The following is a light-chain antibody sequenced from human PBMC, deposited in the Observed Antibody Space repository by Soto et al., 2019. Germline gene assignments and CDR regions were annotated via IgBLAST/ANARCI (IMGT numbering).Light chain of an antibody. Sequence: EIVMTQSPATLSVSPGERATLSCRASQSVSSNLAWYQQKPGQAPRLLIYGASTRATGIPARFSGSESGTEFTLTISSLQSEDFAVYYCQQLLTFGGGTKVEIK. V-gene: IGKV3-15*01. CDR1: QSVSSN. J-gene: IGKJ4*01. CDR3: QQLLT. CDR2: GAS.